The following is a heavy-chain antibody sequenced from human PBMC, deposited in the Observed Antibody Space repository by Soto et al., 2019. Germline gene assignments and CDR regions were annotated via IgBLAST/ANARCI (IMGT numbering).Heavy chain of an antibody. CDR1: GFTFTSSA. Sequence: ASVKVSCKASGFTFTSSAVQWVRQARGQRLEWIGWIVVGSGNTNYAQKFQERVTITRDMSTSTAYMELSSLRSEDTAVYYCAAGTGDGGNLVWFDTWGQGTLVTVSS. J-gene: IGHJ5*02. CDR2: IVVGSGNT. D-gene: IGHD2-21*02. V-gene: IGHV1-58*01. CDR3: AAGTGDGGNLVWFDT.